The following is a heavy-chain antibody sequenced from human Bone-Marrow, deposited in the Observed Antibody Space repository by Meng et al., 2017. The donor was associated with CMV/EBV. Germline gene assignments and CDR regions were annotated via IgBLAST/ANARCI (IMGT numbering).Heavy chain of an antibody. CDR3: ARVFWGYSNYMREGGYFDY. CDR1: GFTFSSYA. J-gene: IGHJ4*02. CDR2: ISYDGSNK. V-gene: IGHV3-30-3*01. D-gene: IGHD4-11*01. Sequence: GESLKISCAASGFTFSSYAMHWVRQAPGKGLEWVAVISYDGSNKYYADSVKGRFTISRDNSKNTLYLQMNSLRAEDTAVYYCARVFWGYSNYMREGGYFDYWGQGTLVTVSS.